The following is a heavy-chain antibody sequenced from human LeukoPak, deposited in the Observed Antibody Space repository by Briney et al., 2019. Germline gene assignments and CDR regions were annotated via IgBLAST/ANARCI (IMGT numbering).Heavy chain of an antibody. D-gene: IGHD4-17*01. CDR3: ARGATTTRFGRFDP. J-gene: IGHJ5*02. V-gene: IGHV3-21*01. CDR2: ISSTSSYI. Sequence: GGSLRLSCAASGFTFSTYSMDWVRQAPGKGLEWVSSISSTSSYIYHADSVKGRFTISRDNPKKSLYLQMNSLRAEDTAVYYCARGATTTRFGRFDPWGQGTLVIVSS. CDR1: GFTFSTYS.